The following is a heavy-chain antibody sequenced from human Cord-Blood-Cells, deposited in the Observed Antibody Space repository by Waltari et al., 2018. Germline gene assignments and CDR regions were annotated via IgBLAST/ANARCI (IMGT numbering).Heavy chain of an antibody. D-gene: IGHD3-22*01. V-gene: IGHV1-24*01. Sequence: QVQLLQYGAEVQKPGASVKVYCTVSGYPLTELSMHWVRQAPGKGLEWRGDLFPEEGDTTNAQKFTGRGTSTVDKSTHTANMELRSRGSEDTAVYYCATGKVSVVISSPTFDYWGQGTLVTVSP. CDR1: GYPLTELS. J-gene: IGHJ4*02. CDR2: LFPEEGDT. CDR3: ATGKVSVVISSPTFDY.